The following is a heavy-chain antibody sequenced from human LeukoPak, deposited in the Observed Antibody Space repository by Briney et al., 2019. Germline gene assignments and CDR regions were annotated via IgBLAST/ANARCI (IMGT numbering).Heavy chain of an antibody. Sequence: ASAKVSFTASGYTFTGYYMHWVRQAPGQGLEWMGWINPNSGDTNYAQKFQGRVTMTRDTSISTAYMELSRLRSDDTAVYYCARDKSGSSGWYSYFDYWGQGTLVTVSS. CDR1: GYTFTGYY. D-gene: IGHD6-19*01. CDR3: ARDKSGSSGWYSYFDY. J-gene: IGHJ4*02. V-gene: IGHV1-2*02. CDR2: INPNSGDT.